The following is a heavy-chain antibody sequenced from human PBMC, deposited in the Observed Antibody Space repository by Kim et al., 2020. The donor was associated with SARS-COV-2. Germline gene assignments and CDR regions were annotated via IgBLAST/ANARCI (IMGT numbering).Heavy chain of an antibody. D-gene: IGHD2-2*01. CDR2: IYHSGST. J-gene: IGHJ6*02. V-gene: IGHV4-4*02. Sequence: SETLSLTCAVSGGSISSSNWWSWVRQPPGKGLEWIGEIYHSGSTNYNPSLKSRVTISVDKSKNQFSLKLSSVTAADTAVYYCARSQLLWSYYGMDVWGQGTTVTVSS. CDR1: GGSISSSNW. CDR3: ARSQLLWSYYGMDV.